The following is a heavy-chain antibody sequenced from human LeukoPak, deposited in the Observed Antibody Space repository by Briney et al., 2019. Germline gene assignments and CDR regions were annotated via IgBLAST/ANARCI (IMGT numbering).Heavy chain of an antibody. J-gene: IGHJ3*02. CDR1: GGSFSGYY. CDR3: AFPARRGRAGGAFDI. D-gene: IGHD3-10*01. CDR2: INHSGST. V-gene: IGHV4-34*01. Sequence: PSETLSLTCAVYGGSFSGYYWTWIRQPPGKGLEWIGEINHSGSTNYNPSLKSRVTISVDTSKNQFSPKLSSVTAADTAVYYCAFPARRGRAGGAFDIWGQGTMVTVSS.